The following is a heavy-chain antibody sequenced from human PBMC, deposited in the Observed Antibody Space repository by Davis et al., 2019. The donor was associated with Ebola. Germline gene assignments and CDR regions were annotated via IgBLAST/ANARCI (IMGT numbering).Heavy chain of an antibody. Sequence: AASVKVSCKASGGTFSSYAISWVRQASGQGLEWMGGIIPIFGTANYAQKFQGRVTITADKSTSTAYMELSSLRSEDTAVYYCARDYGDYGADWFDPWGQGTLVTVSS. CDR3: ARDYGDYGADWFDP. V-gene: IGHV1-69*06. D-gene: IGHD4-17*01. CDR1: GGTFSSYA. CDR2: IIPIFGTA. J-gene: IGHJ5*02.